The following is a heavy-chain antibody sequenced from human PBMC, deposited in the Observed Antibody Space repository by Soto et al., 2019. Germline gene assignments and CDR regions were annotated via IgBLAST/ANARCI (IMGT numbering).Heavy chain of an antibody. CDR3: ARDRVTIFGVVLYYYYGMDV. V-gene: IGHV3-30-3*01. CDR1: GFTFRSYA. D-gene: IGHD3-3*01. Sequence: GGSLRLSCAASGFTFRSYAMPLVRQAPGKGLEWVAVISYDGSNKYYADSVKGRFTISRDNSKNTLYLQMNSLRAEDTAVYYCARDRVTIFGVVLYYYYGMDVWGQGTTVTVSS. CDR2: ISYDGSNK. J-gene: IGHJ6*02.